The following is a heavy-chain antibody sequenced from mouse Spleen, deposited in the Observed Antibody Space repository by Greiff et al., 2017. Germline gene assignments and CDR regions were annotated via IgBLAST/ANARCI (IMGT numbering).Heavy chain of an antibody. J-gene: IGHJ3*01. D-gene: IGHD2-10*01. CDR3: TATYYGNLFAY. CDR2: IRLKSDNYAT. V-gene: IGHV6-3*01. Sequence: EVKFEESGGGLVQPGGSMKLSCVASGFTFSNYWMNWVRQSPEKGLEWVAQIRLKSDNYATHYAESVKGRFTISRDDSKSSVYLQMNNLRAEDTGIYYCTATYYGNLFAYWGQGTLVTVSA. CDR1: GFTFSNYW.